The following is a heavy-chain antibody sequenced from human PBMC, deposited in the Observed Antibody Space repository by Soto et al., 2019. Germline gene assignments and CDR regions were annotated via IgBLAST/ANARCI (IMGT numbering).Heavy chain of an antibody. CDR2: INHSGST. J-gene: IGHJ4*02. CDR1: GGSFSGYY. D-gene: IGHD6-13*01. Sequence: PSETLSLTCAVYGGSFSGYYWSWIRQPPGKGLEWIGEINHSGSTNYNPSLKSRVTISVDTSKNQFSLKLSSVTAADTAVYYCARVGGSSSWYVDYCGRGTLVIVSS. CDR3: ARVGGSSSWYVDY. V-gene: IGHV4-34*01.